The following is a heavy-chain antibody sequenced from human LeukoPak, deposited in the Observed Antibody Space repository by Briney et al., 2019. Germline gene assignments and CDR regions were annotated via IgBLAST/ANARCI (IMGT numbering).Heavy chain of an antibody. CDR2: MNPNSGNT. D-gene: IGHD3-10*01. CDR3: ARGLRGLTYYYGSGSSDY. Sequence: GASVKVSRKASGYTFTSYDINWVRQATGQGLEWMGWMNPNSGNTGYAQKFQGRVTMTRNTSISTAYMELSSLRSEDTAVYYCARGLRGLTYYYGSGSSDYWGQGTLVTVSS. J-gene: IGHJ4*02. V-gene: IGHV1-8*01. CDR1: GYTFTSYD.